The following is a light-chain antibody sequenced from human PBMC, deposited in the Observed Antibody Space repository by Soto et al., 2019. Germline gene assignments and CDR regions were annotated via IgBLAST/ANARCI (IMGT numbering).Light chain of an antibody. J-gene: IGKJ2*01. CDR1: QSVSSSY. CDR2: GAS. V-gene: IGKV3-20*01. CDR3: QQYGSLLYT. Sequence: EIVVTQSPGTLSLSPGERATLSCRASQSVSSSYLAWYQQKPGQAPRLLIYGASSRATGIPDRFSGSGSGTDFTLTISRLEPEDFAVYYCQQYGSLLYTFGQGTKLEIK.